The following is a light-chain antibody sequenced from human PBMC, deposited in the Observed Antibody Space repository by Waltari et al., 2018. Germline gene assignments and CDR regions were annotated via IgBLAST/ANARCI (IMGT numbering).Light chain of an antibody. CDR3: YSATDNSGI. CDR1: VLTKKY. CDR2: KDS. Sequence: SYELTQPSSVSVSPGQTAKITCSGDVLTKKYARWFQQKPGQAPVLMIYKDSERPPRIPERFSGSSSGATATWTITGAQGEDEADYYCYSATDNSGIFGGGTTLTVL. J-gene: IGLJ2*01. V-gene: IGLV3-27*01.